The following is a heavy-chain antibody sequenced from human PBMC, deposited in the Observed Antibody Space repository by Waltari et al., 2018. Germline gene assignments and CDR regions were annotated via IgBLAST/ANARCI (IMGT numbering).Heavy chain of an antibody. V-gene: IGHV1-2*02. CDR3: ARGVAVVGGGFGY. D-gene: IGHD6-19*01. CDR1: GYTFTGYY. CDR2: IKPNRGGT. Sequence: QVQLVQSGAEVKKPGASVKVSCKASGYTFTGYYMHWVRQAPGQGLEWMGWIKPNRGGTNDERKFKGRVTMTREPSISTAYRELSRLRSDDTAVYYGARGVAVVGGGFGYWGQGTLVTVSS. J-gene: IGHJ4*02.